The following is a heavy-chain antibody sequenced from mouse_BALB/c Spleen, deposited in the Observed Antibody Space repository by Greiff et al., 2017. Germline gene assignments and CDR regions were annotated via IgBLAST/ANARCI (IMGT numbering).Heavy chain of an antibody. CDR1: GYTFTSYY. CDR3: ARDSTVVAKGDFDY. CDR2: IYPGNVNT. V-gene: IGHV1S56*01. Sequence: VQLQQSGPELVKPGASVRISCKASGYTFTSYYIHWVKQRPGQGLEWIGWIYPGNVNTKYNEKFKGKATLTADKSSSTAYMQLSSLTSEDSAVYFCARDSTVVAKGDFDYWGQGTTLTVSS. J-gene: IGHJ2*01. D-gene: IGHD1-1*01.